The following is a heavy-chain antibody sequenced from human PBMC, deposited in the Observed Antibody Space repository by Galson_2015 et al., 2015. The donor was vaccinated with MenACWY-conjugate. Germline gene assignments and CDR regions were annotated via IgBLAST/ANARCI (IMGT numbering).Heavy chain of an antibody. D-gene: IGHD6-19*01. Sequence: SLRLSCAAPGFAFSNYCMHWVRQAPGKGLECVSRICAGGISIMYGDSVRGRFTISRDDAENTLYLQMDSLRADDTAVYFCVRGSSGWRGMDIWGQGTTVTVSS. CDR3: VRGSSGWRGMDI. CDR2: ICAGGISI. V-gene: IGHV3-74*03. CDR1: GFAFSNYC. J-gene: IGHJ6*02.